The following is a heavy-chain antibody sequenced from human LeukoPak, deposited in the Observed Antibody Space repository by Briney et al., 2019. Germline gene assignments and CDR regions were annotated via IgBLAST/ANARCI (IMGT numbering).Heavy chain of an antibody. D-gene: IGHD1-26*01. CDR2: IYYSGST. J-gene: IGHJ3*02. CDR1: GGSISSGDYY. V-gene: IGHV4-30-4*08. Sequence: SETLSLTCTVSGGSISSGDYYWSWIRQPPGKGLEWIGYIYYSGSTYYNPSLKSRVTISVDTSKNQFSLKLSPVTAADTAVYYCARDSGSQKAFDIWGQGTMVTVSS. CDR3: ARDSGSQKAFDI.